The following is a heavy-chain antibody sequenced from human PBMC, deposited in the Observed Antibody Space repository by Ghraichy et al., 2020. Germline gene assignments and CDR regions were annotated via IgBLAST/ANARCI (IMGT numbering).Heavy chain of an antibody. CDR1: GFSFSDFA. CDR2: ISGTGGST. J-gene: IGHJ3*01. D-gene: IGHD2-8*01. V-gene: IGHV3-23*01. Sequence: GGSLRLSCAASGFSFSDFAMNWVRQAPGKGLEWVSTISGTGGSTYYADSVRGRFTISRHNSESTLFLQMIALRSDDTATSFCTRGKAYCTPTTCPSDAFDLWGQGTMVTVSS. CDR3: TRGKAYCTPTTCPSDAFDL.